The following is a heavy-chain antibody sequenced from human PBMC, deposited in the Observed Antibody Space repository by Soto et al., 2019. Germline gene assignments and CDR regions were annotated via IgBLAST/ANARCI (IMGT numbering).Heavy chain of an antibody. V-gene: IGHV1-69*13. CDR1: GGTFSSYA. J-gene: IGHJ6*02. CDR3: AREHRYSGSYNNYYYGMDV. Sequence: SVKVSCKASGGTFSSYAISWVRPAPLQGLEWMVGLIPIFGTANYAQKFQGRVTITADESTSTAYMELSSLRSEDTAVYYCAREHRYSGSYNNYYYGMDVWGQGPTVTVSS. CDR2: LIPIFGTA. D-gene: IGHD1-26*01.